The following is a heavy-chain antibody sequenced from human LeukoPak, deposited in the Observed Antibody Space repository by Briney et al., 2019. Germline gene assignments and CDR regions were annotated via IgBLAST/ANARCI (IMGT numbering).Heavy chain of an antibody. J-gene: IGHJ4*02. D-gene: IGHD5-18*01. CDR2: MNPNSGNT. CDR1: GYTFTSYD. Sequence: ASVKVSCKASGYTFTSYDINWVRQATGQGLEWMGWMNPNSGNTGYAQKFQGRVTITRNTSISTAYMELSSLRSEDTAVYYCARKYSGYSYGIVDYWGQGTLVTVSS. CDR3: ARKYSGYSYGIVDY. V-gene: IGHV1-8*03.